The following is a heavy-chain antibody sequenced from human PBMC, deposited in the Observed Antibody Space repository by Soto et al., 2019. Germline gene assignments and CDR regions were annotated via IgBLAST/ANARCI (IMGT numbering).Heavy chain of an antibody. CDR1: GGSITNSGYY. D-gene: IGHD2-2*01. V-gene: IGHV4-39*01. J-gene: IGHJ4*02. CDR3: ARQEGSSTYYRAYYFDY. Sequence: SETLSLTCNVSGGSITNSGYYWGWIRQPPEKGLEWIGSIYYSGSTYYSPSLKSRVTISVDTSKNQFSLNLTSVTAADTAVYFCARQEGSSTYYRAYYFDYWGQGTLVTVSS. CDR2: IYYSGST.